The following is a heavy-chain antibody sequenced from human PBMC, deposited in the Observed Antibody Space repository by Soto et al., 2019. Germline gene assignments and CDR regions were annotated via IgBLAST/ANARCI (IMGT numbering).Heavy chain of an antibody. J-gene: IGHJ3*02. V-gene: IGHV3-48*03. Sequence: LRLSCAASGFTFSSYEMNWVRQAPGKGLEWVSYISSSGSTIYYADSVKGRFTISRDNAKNSLYLQMNSLRAEDTAVYYCARSHLVVVITGAFDIWGQGTMVTVS. D-gene: IGHD3-22*01. CDR3: ARSHLVVVITGAFDI. CDR1: GFTFSSYE. CDR2: ISSSGSTI.